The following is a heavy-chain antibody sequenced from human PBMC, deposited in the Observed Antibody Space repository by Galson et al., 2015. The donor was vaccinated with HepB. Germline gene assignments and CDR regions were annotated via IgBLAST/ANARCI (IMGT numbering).Heavy chain of an antibody. CDR2: ISYDGSNK. Sequence: SLRLSCAASGFIFNSYAMTWVRQAPGKGLEWVAFISYDGSNKYYADSVKGRFTISRDNSENTLYLQMNSLRPEDTAVYYCAGEPYSSGWSKRGRYFDYWGQGALVTVSS. V-gene: IGHV3-30-3*01. CDR3: AGEPYSSGWSKRGRYFDY. CDR1: GFIFNSYA. J-gene: IGHJ4*02. D-gene: IGHD6-19*01.